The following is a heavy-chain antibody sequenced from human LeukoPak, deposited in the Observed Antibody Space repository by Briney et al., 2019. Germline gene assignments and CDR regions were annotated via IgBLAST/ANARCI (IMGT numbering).Heavy chain of an antibody. J-gene: IGHJ4*02. CDR2: ISGSGGST. Sequence: PGGSLRLSCGASGFTFSSYAMSWVRQAPGKGLEWVSAISGSGGSTYYADSVKGRFTISRGNSKNTLYLQMNSLRAEDTAVYYCATYSSSWYCFDYWGQGTLVTVSS. CDR3: ATYSSSWYCFDY. V-gene: IGHV3-23*01. CDR1: GFTFSSYA. D-gene: IGHD6-13*01.